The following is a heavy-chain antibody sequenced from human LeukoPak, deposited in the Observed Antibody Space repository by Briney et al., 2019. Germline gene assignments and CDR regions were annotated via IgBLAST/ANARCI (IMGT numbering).Heavy chain of an antibody. CDR3: ARDGEVVAATRYYYGMDV. Sequence: PGGSLRLSCAASGFTFSSYSMNWVRQAPGKGLEWVSSISSSSSYIYYADSVKGRFTISRDSAKNSLYLQMNSLRAEDTAVYYCARDGEVVAATRYYYGMDVWGQGTTVTVSS. CDR2: ISSSSSYI. CDR1: GFTFSSYS. V-gene: IGHV3-21*01. D-gene: IGHD2-15*01. J-gene: IGHJ6*02.